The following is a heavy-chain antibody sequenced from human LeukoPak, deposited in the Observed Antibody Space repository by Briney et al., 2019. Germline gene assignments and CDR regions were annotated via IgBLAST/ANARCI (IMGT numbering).Heavy chain of an antibody. J-gene: IGHJ6*03. CDR1: GGTFSSYA. CDR2: IIPIFGTA. CDR3: ARDSQYSSSRSPGYYYMDV. Sequence: ASVKGSCKASGGTFSSYAISWVRQAPGQGLEWMGGIIPIFGTANYAQKFQGRVTITADESTSTAYMELSSLRSEDTAVYYCARDSQYSSSRSPGYYYMDVWGKGTTVTVSS. D-gene: IGHD6-13*01. V-gene: IGHV1-69*13.